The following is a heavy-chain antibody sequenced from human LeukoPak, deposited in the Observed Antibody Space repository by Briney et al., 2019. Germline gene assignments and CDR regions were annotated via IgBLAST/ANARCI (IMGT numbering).Heavy chain of an antibody. V-gene: IGHV3-48*03. CDR1: GFTVSSFE. J-gene: IGHJ6*04. CDR2: ISSSGSTI. D-gene: IGHD3-10*02. CDR3: AELGITMIGGV. Sequence: GGSLRLSCAGSGFTVSSFEINWVRQAPGKGLEWVSYISSSGSTIYYADSVKGRFTISRDNAKNSLYLQMNSLRAEDTAVYYCAELGITMIGGVWGKGTTVTTSS.